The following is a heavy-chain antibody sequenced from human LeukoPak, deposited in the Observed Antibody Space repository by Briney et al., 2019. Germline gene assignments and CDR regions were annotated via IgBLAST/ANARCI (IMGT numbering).Heavy chain of an antibody. V-gene: IGHV3-7*01. CDR1: GLTFSSYW. Sequence: PGGSLRLSCAASGLTFSSYWMSWVRQAPGKGPEWVANIKPDGSGEYYEDSVKGRFTISRDNAENSLFLHMDSLRAEDTAVYYCARCAVAAAGDYWGRGTLATVSS. CDR2: IKPDGSGE. CDR3: ARCAVAAAGDY. J-gene: IGHJ4*02. D-gene: IGHD6-13*01.